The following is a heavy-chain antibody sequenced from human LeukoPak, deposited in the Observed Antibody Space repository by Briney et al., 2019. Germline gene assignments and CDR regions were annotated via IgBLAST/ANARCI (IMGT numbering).Heavy chain of an antibody. D-gene: IGHD3-9*01. CDR1: GDSISSYY. J-gene: IGHJ4*02. V-gene: IGHV4-59*08. CDR2: IYYSGST. CDR3: ARGIDILTGYPDDYFDY. Sequence: SETLSLTCTVSGDSISSYYWSWIRQPPGKGLEWIGYIYYSGSTNYNPSLKSRVTISVDTSKNQFSLKLSSVTAADTAVYYCARGIDILTGYPDDYFDYWGQGTLVTASS.